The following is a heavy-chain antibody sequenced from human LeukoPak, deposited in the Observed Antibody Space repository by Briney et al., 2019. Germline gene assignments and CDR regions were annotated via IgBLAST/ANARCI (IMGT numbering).Heavy chain of an antibody. V-gene: IGHV1-69*05. CDR3: ARGSRWEDYYYYYYMDV. D-gene: IGHD1-26*01. Sequence: SVKVSCKASGDTSSSYAITWVRQAPGQGLEWMGGIIPIFGTINYAQKFQGRVAITTDESTSTAYMELSSLRSEDTAVYYCARGSRWEDYYYYYYMDVWGKGTTVTVSS. J-gene: IGHJ6*03. CDR2: IIPIFGTI. CDR1: GDTSSSYA.